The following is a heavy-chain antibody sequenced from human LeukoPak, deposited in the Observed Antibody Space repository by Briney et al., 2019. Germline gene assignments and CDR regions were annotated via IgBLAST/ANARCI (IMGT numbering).Heavy chain of an antibody. V-gene: IGHV3-30-3*01. D-gene: IGHD3-10*01. CDR2: ISYDGSNK. J-gene: IGHJ4*02. CDR1: GFTFSSYA. CDR3: AREDDRTYYYGSGSPNAYFDY. Sequence: GGSLRLSCAASGFTFSSYAMHWVRQAPGKGLEWVAVISYDGSNKYYADSVKGRFTISRDNSKNTLYLQMNSLRAEDTAVYYCAREDDRTYYYGSGSPNAYFDYWGQGTLVTVSS.